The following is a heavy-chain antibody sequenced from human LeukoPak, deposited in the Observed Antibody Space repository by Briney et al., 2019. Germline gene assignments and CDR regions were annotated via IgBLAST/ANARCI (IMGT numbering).Heavy chain of an antibody. CDR1: GYTFTDYG. V-gene: IGHV1-3*01. J-gene: IGHJ1*01. CDR2: INAGNGNA. D-gene: IGHD3-22*01. Sequence: AXVKVSCKASGYTFTDYGMHWVRQAPGQRLEWMAWINAGNGNAKYSQKFQGRVTITRDTSASTAYMGLSSLRSEDTAVYYCARVPLHDRNDYYYPHWGQGTVVTVSS. CDR3: ARVPLHDRNDYYYPH.